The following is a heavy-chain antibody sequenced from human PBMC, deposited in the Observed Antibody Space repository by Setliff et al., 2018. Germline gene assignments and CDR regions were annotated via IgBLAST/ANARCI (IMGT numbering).Heavy chain of an antibody. CDR1: GFTFSGSE. J-gene: IGHJ5*02. CDR2: IRSKADKYAT. CDR3: LLPCTSGWYNWVDP. V-gene: IGHV3-73*01. D-gene: IGHD6-19*01. Sequence: GESLTISCAASGFTFSGSEIHWVRQASGKGLEWVGRIRSKADKYATDYGASAKGRFIISRDDSKKTAYLQMSSLRAEDTAMYYCLLPCTSGWYNWVDPWGQGTLVTV.